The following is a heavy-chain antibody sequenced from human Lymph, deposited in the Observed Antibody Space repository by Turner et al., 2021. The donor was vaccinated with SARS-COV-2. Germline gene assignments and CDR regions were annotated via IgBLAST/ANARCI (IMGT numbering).Heavy chain of an antibody. V-gene: IGHV4-39*01. CDR2: VYYRGGT. CDR3: ARCSPQGWYVPVFDY. CDR1: GCSISSSSYY. Sequence: QLQVQESGPGLVKPSETLCSTCTVSGCSISSSSYYWGWIRQPPGKGLEWIGNVYYRGGTYYNPSHKSRVTISVDTSNNQFSLKLSSVTATDTAVVYGARCSPQGWYVPVFDYWGQGTLVTVSS. J-gene: IGHJ4*02. D-gene: IGHD3-10*02.